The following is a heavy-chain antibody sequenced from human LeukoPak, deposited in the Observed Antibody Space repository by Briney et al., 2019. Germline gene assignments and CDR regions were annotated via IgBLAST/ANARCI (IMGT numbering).Heavy chain of an antibody. CDR3: ARDRMARGVTDWYFDL. D-gene: IGHD3-10*01. CDR2: IYYSGST. CDR1: GGSISSGDYY. Sequence: PSQTLSLTCTVSGGSISSGDYYWSWIRQPPGKGLEWIGYIYYSGSTYYNPSLKSRVTISVDTSKNQFSLKLSSVAAADTAVYYCARDRMARGVTDWYFDLWGRGTLVTVSS. V-gene: IGHV4-30-4*01. J-gene: IGHJ2*01.